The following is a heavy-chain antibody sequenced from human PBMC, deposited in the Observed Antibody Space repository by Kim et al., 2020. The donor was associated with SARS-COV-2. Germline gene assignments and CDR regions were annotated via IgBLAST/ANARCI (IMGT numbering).Heavy chain of an antibody. CDR2: IYPGDSDT. D-gene: IGHD4-17*01. CDR1: GYSFTSYW. CDR3: ARPDYGEKDYYGMDV. V-gene: IGHV5-51*01. J-gene: IGHJ6*02. Sequence: GESLKISCKGSGYSFTSYWIGWVRQMPGKGLEWMGIIYPGDSDTRYSPSFQGQVTISADKSISTAYLQWSSLKASDTAMYYCARPDYGEKDYYGMDVWGQGTTVTVSS.